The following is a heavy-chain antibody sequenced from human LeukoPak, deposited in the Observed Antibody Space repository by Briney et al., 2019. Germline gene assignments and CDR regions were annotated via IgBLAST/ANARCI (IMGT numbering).Heavy chain of an antibody. V-gene: IGHV3-7*01. J-gene: IGHJ4*02. CDR1: GFTFSNSW. Sequence: GGPLRLSCAASGFTFSNSWMAWVRQAPGQGLEWVANIKQDESAKHYSDSVKGRFTISRDNAKNSLFLQMNGLRAEDSALYYCARDTDGALDYWGQGTLVTVSS. CDR2: IKQDESAK. D-gene: IGHD5-24*01. CDR3: ARDTDGALDY.